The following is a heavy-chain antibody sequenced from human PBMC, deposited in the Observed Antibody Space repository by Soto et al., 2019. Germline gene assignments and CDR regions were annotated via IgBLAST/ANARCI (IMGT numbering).Heavy chain of an antibody. J-gene: IGHJ4*02. V-gene: IGHV3-48*02. D-gene: IGHD4-17*01. CDR1: GFTFSDYS. Sequence: EVQLVESGGGLVQPGGSLRLSCAASGFTFSDYSVNWVRQAPGKGLEWVSYIISTGDTMYYADSVKGRFTISRDNAKKSVYLQMNSLRDEDTAVYYCARDRDYAFDYWGQGTLVTVSA. CDR2: IISTGDTM. CDR3: ARDRDYAFDY.